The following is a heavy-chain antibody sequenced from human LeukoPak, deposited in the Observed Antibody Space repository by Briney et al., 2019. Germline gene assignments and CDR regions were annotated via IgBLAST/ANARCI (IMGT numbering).Heavy chain of an antibody. D-gene: IGHD3-3*01. J-gene: IGHJ5*02. V-gene: IGHV4-59*08. CDR1: GGSISSHN. CDR3: ARACSGFWSGSNWFDP. CDR2: IYNSGSP. Sequence: SETLSLTCTVSGGSISSHNWNWIRQPPGKGLEWIGDIYNSGSPNYNPSLKSRVTISVDTSKNQFSLKLSSVTAADTAVYYCARACSGFWSGSNWFDPWGQGTLVTVSS.